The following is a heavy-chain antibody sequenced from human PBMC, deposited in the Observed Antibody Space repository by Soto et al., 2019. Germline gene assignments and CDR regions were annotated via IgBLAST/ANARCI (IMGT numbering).Heavy chain of an antibody. J-gene: IGHJ4*02. Sequence: EVQLLESGGGLVQPGGSLRLSCTASGFTFSSHAMTWVRQAPGKGLEWVSGLSDSGGSTYYADSVKGRFTISRDNSMNTLYLHMTTLRAEDTAVYYCAKVSSSWYSGFFDFWGQGTLVTVSS. CDR1: GFTFSSHA. V-gene: IGHV3-23*01. CDR3: AKVSSSWYSGFFDF. D-gene: IGHD6-13*01. CDR2: LSDSGGST.